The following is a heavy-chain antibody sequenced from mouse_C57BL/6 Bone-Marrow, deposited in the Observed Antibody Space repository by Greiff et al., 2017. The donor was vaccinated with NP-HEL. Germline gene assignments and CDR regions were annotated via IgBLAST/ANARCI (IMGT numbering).Heavy chain of an antibody. J-gene: IGHJ1*03. CDR3: AKKRSYYYGSSLWYFDV. CDR2: IWRGGST. CDR1: GFSLTSYG. D-gene: IGHD1-1*01. V-gene: IGHV2-5*01. Sequence: QVQLKESGPGLVQPSQSLSITCTVSGFSLTSYGVHWVRQSPGKGLEWLGVIWRGGSTDYNAAFMSRLSITKDNSKSQVFFKMNSLKADDTAIYYCAKKRSYYYGSSLWYFDVWGTGTTVTVSS.